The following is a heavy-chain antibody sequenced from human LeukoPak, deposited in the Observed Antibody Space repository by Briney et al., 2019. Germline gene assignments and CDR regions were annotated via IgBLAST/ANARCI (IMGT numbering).Heavy chain of an antibody. D-gene: IGHD3-9*01. V-gene: IGHV1-46*01. CDR1: GYTFTSYY. J-gene: IGHJ5*02. Sequence: ASVKVSCKASGYTFTSYYMHWVRQAPGQGLEWMGIINPSGGSTSYAQKFQGRVTMTRNTSISTAYMELSSLRSEDTAVYYCARGKFDYYDILTGYYPEFDPWGQGTLVTVSS. CDR3: ARGKFDYYDILTGYYPEFDP. CDR2: INPSGGST.